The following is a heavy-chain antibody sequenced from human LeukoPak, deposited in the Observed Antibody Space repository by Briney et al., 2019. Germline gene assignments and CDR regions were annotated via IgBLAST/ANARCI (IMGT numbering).Heavy chain of an antibody. J-gene: IGHJ4*01. V-gene: IGHV3-74*01. CDR2: IKSDGSST. Sequence: GGSLRLSCAASGFIFSDYWMHWVRQGPGKGLVWVSRIKSDGSSTSYAESVKGRFTISRDNAKNTVYVHMNSLRVEDTAIYYCARGTTSRLYYFDNWGQGTLVTVSS. D-gene: IGHD1-1*01. CDR3: ARGTTSRLYYFDN. CDR1: GFIFSDYW.